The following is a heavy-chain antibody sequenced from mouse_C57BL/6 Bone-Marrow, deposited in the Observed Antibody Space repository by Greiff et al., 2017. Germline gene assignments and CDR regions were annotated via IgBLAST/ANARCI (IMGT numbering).Heavy chain of an antibody. CDR3: TRESSTVDWYFDV. Sequence: EVKLQESGEGLVKPGGSLKLSCAASGFTFSSYAMSWVRQTPEKRLEWVAYISSGGDYIYYADTVKGRFTISRDNARNTLYLQMSSLKSEDTAMYYCTRESSTVDWYFDVWGTGTTVTVSS. D-gene: IGHD1-1*01. J-gene: IGHJ1*03. V-gene: IGHV5-9-1*02. CDR1: GFTFSSYA. CDR2: ISSGGDYI.